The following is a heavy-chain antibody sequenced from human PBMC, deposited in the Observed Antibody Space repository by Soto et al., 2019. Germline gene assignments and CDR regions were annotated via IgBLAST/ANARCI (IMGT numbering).Heavy chain of an antibody. CDR3: AKENGNSSSWFEFDY. J-gene: IGHJ4*02. CDR2: ISGSGGST. V-gene: IGHV3-23*01. Sequence: EVQLLESGGGLVQPGGSLRLSCAASGFTFSSYAMSWVRQAPAKGLEWVSAISGSGGSTYYADSVKGRFTISRDNSKNTLYVQMNRLRAEDTAVYYCAKENGNSSSWFEFDYWGQGTLVTVSS. CDR1: GFTFSSYA. D-gene: IGHD6-13*01.